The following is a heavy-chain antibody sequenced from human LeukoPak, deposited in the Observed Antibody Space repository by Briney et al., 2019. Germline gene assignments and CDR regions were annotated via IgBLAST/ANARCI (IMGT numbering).Heavy chain of an antibody. CDR1: GYTFTGYY. J-gene: IGHJ6*03. V-gene: IGHV1-8*02. Sequence: ASVKVSCKASGYTFTGYYMHWVRQAPGQGLEWMGWMNPNSGDTGYAQKFQGRVTMTRNTSTSTAYMELNSLRSEDTAVYYCARAVQLERPPPLKGYYYMDVWGKGTTVTVSS. CDR3: ARAVQLERPPPLKGYYYMDV. D-gene: IGHD1-1*01. CDR2: MNPNSGDT.